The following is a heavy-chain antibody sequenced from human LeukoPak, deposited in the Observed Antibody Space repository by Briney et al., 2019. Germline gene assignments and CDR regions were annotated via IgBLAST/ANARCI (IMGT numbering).Heavy chain of an antibody. CDR3: AREYYGMDV. CDR2: IYYGGGT. Sequence: PSETLSLTCSVSGGSISSDYWSWIRQPPGKGLEWIGQIYYGGGTHYNPSLKSRVTISVDTSKNQFSLKLSSVTAADTAVYYCAREYYGMDVWGQGTTITVSS. J-gene: IGHJ6*02. V-gene: IGHV4-59*01. CDR1: GGSISSDY.